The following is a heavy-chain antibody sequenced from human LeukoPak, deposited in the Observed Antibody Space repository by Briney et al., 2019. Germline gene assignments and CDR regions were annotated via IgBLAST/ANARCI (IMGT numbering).Heavy chain of an antibody. V-gene: IGHV4-59*01. CDR3: ARTEGPGSSPF. J-gene: IGHJ3*01. CDR1: GGSISGYY. CDR2: IYYTGIT. D-gene: IGHD3-10*01. Sequence: SETLSLTCTVSGGSISGYYWSWIRQPPGKGLEWIAYIYYTGITNYSPSLKSRVTISVDTSKNQFSLRLTSMTAADTAVYYCARTEGPGSSPFWGQGTMVTVSS.